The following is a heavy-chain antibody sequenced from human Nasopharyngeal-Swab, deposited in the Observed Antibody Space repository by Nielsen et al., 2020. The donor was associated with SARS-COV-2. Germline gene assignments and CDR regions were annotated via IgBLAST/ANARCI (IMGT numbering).Heavy chain of an antibody. V-gene: IGHV1-8*01. CDR1: GYTFTSYD. J-gene: IGHJ6*03. Sequence: ASVKVSCKASGYTFTSYDINWVRQATGQGLEWMGWMNPNSGNTGYAQKFQGRVTMTRNTSISTAYMELSSLRSEDTAVYYCARGRREWLLYRFYYYYMDVWGKGTTVTVSS. D-gene: IGHD3-3*01. CDR3: ARGRREWLLYRFYYYYMDV. CDR2: MNPNSGNT.